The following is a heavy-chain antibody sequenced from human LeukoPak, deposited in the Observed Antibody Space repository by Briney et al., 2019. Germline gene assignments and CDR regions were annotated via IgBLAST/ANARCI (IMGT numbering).Heavy chain of an antibody. CDR1: GGTFSSYA. J-gene: IGHJ4*02. CDR2: IIPIFGTA. CDR3: ARGRTGYCSSTSCSFDY. V-gene: IGHV1-69*13. Sequence: GASVKVSCKASGGTFSSYAISWVRQAPGQGLEWMGGIIPIFGTANYAQKFQGRVTITADESTSTVYMELSSLRSEDTAVYYCARGRTGYCSSTSCSFDYWGQGTLVTVSS. D-gene: IGHD2-2*01.